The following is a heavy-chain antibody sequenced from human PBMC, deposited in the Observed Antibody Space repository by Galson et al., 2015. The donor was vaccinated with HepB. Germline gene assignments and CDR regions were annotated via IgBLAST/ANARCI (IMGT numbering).Heavy chain of an antibody. CDR2: IVPLLGTA. J-gene: IGHJ4*02. CDR1: GGTFSSSA. CDR3: ASHFGGVAF. D-gene: IGHD4-23*01. Sequence: SVKVSCKASGGTFSSSAFSWVRQAPGQGLEWMGGIVPLLGTANLAQPYEGRDTITADESTSTLYMEVTSLGYEDTAMFYCASHFGGVAFWGQGTLVTVSS. V-gene: IGHV1-69*13.